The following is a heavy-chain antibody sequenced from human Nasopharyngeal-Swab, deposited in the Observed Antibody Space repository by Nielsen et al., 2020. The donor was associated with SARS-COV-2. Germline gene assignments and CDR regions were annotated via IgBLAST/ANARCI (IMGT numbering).Heavy chain of an antibody. D-gene: IGHD2-21*02. CDR3: ARERVTDKYFDY. V-gene: IGHV4-61*08. CDR1: GVSISSGGYY. Sequence: SETLSLTCTVSGVSISSGGYYWSWIRQHPGKGLEWIGYIYYSGSTNYNPSLKSRVTISVDTSKNQFSLKLSSVTAADTAVYYCARERVTDKYFDYWGQGTLVTVSS. CDR2: IYYSGST. J-gene: IGHJ4*02.